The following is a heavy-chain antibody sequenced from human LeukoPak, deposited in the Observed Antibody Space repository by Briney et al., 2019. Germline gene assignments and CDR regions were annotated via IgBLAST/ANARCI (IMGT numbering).Heavy chain of an antibody. D-gene: IGHD6-13*01. CDR1: GGTFSSYA. V-gene: IGHV1-69*04. J-gene: IGHJ4*02. Sequence: SSVKVSCKASGGTFSSYAISWLRQAPGQGLEWMGRIIPIFGIANYAQKFQGRVTITAAKSTSTAYMELSSLRSEDTAVYYCARAGSSSWLGVDYWGQGTLVTVSS. CDR3: ARAGSSSWLGVDY. CDR2: IIPIFGIA.